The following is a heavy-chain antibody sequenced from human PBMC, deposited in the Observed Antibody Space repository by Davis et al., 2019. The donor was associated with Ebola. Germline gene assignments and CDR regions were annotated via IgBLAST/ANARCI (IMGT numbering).Heavy chain of an antibody. CDR1: GFSLNNAKMG. Sequence: SGPTLVKPTETLTLTCTVSGFSLNNAKMGVAWIRQPPGKALEWLAHIFSTDGKYYSTSLESRLTISRDSSKGQVVLTMTNMGPLDTGTYYCVRLMIEDHVLLFSSLGFDVWGRGTTVTVSS. D-gene: IGHD3-16*01. J-gene: IGHJ6*02. CDR3: VRLMIEDHVLLFSSLGFDV. CDR2: IFSTDGK. V-gene: IGHV2-26*01.